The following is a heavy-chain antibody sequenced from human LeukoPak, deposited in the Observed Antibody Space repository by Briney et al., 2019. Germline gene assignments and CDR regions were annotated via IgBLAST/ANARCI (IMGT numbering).Heavy chain of an antibody. CDR2: IYSSGST. D-gene: IGHD6-19*01. J-gene: IGHJ5*02. CDR1: GGSISSNTYY. Sequence: SETLSLTCTVSGGSISSNTYYWGWIRQPPGKGLEWIGSIYSSGSTYYNPSLRSRVTMSVDTSKNQFSLRLSSVTAADTAVYYCARGVVAGTDWFDPWGQGTLVTVSS. CDR3: ARGVVAGTDWFDP. V-gene: IGHV4-39*01.